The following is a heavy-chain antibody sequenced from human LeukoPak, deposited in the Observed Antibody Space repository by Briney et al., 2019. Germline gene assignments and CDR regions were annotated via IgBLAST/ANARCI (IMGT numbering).Heavy chain of an antibody. CDR1: GYTFTSYG. D-gene: IGHD4-17*01. J-gene: IGHJ5*02. Sequence: ATVKVSCKASGYTFTSYGISWVRHAPGQGLEWKGWISAYNGNTDYAQKVQGRATMTTDTSTSTAYMELRSLRSDDTAVYYCARVAGLKGRWGYYGDNPGGDWLGPWGQGTLVTVSS. V-gene: IGHV1-18*01. CDR3: ARVAGLKGRWGYYGDNPGGDWLGP. CDR2: ISAYNGNT.